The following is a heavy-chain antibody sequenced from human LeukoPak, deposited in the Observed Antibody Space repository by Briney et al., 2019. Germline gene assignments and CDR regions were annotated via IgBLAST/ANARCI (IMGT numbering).Heavy chain of an antibody. V-gene: IGHV3-23*01. Sequence: GGSLRLSCAASGFHFSIHGMNWVRHAPGKGLEWVSGISPSGDITYYADSVMGRFTISGDNRKSAVSLQMNSPRAEDTALYYCVRDLDWGAFDVWGQGTMVTVSS. J-gene: IGHJ3*01. CDR2: ISPSGDIT. CDR3: VRDLDWGAFDV. D-gene: IGHD3/OR15-3a*01. CDR1: GFHFSIHG.